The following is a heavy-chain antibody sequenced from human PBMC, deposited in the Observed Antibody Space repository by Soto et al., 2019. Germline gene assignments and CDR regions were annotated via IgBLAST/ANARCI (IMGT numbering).Heavy chain of an antibody. CDR3: FTEREYSDLTPFDY. J-gene: IGHJ4*02. D-gene: IGHD4-17*01. Sequence: EVQLVESGGGLVNPGGSLRLSCAASGFTFSNAWMNWVRQAPGKGLEWVGRITSKIDGGTTDYAVPVKGRFTISREDSKNTLFLQLNSLKTEDTAVYYCFTEREYSDLTPFDYWGQGTLVTVSS. CDR1: GFTFSNAW. V-gene: IGHV3-15*07. CDR2: ITSKIDGGTT.